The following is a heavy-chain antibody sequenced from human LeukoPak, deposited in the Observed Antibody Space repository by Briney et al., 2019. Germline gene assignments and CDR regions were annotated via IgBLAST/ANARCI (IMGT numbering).Heavy chain of an antibody. V-gene: IGHV3-48*01. Sequence: GGSLRLSCAASGFTFSSYSMNWVRQAPGKGLEWVSYISSSSSTIYYADSVKGRFTISRDNAKNSLYLQMNSLRAEDTAVYYRSREGYDYVWGSYRRFYYLGQGTLVTVSS. CDR2: ISSSSSTI. D-gene: IGHD3-16*02. J-gene: IGHJ4*02. CDR1: GFTFSSYS. CDR3: SREGYDYVWGSYRRFYY.